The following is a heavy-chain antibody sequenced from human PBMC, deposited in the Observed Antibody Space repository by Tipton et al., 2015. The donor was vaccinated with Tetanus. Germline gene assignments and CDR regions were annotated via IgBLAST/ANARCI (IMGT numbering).Heavy chain of an antibody. CDR3: ARGEKSMITFGGAPDY. Sequence: SGFTFSSYAMHWVRQAPGKGLEWVAVISYDGSNKYYADSVKGRFTISRDNSKNTLYLQMNSLRAEDTAVYYCARGEKSMITFGGAPDYWGQGTLVTVSS. CDR1: GFTFSSYA. CDR2: ISYDGSNK. J-gene: IGHJ4*02. D-gene: IGHD3-16*01. V-gene: IGHV3-30-3*01.